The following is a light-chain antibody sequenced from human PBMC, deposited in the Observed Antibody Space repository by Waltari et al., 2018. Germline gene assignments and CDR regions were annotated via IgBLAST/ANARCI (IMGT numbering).Light chain of an antibody. V-gene: IGKV1-39*01. J-gene: IGKJ2*01. Sequence: DIQMTQSTSSLSASVGDRVTVTSRASQSISSFLNWYQQKPVKAPKLLIYSASSLQSGVLSRFSGSGTGTDFPLTISTLQPEDFATYYCQQSYSTPYTFGQGTKLEIK. CDR1: QSISSF. CDR3: QQSYSTPYT. CDR2: SAS.